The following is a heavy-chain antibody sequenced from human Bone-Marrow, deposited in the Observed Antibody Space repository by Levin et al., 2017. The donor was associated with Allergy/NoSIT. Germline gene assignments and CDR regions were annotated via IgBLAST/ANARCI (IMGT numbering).Heavy chain of an antibody. J-gene: IGHJ5*02. V-gene: IGHV1-2*06. Sequence: AASVKVSCKASGYSFTAFYVNWVRQAPGQGLEWMGRVDPVSGATNYAQKFQGRVTMTRDTSTGTAYMDLRRLTSDDTALYYCAREVESPDWFDPWGPGTLVTVSS. CDR2: VDPVSGAT. CDR1: GYSFTAFY. CDR3: AREVESPDWFDP.